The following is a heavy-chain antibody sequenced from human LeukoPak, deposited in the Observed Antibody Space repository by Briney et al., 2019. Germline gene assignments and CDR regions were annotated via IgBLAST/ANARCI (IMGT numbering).Heavy chain of an antibody. Sequence: ASVKVSCKASGYTFTNYFVHWVRQAPGQGLEWMGIINPSGGSTRYTQKFQGRVTMTRDTSTSTVYMELSSLRSEGTAVYYCARDGDAYCSGDCYIDPWGQGTLVTVSS. CDR1: GYTFTNYF. CDR2: INPSGGST. V-gene: IGHV1-46*01. J-gene: IGHJ5*02. CDR3: ARDGDAYCSGDCYIDP. D-gene: IGHD2-21*02.